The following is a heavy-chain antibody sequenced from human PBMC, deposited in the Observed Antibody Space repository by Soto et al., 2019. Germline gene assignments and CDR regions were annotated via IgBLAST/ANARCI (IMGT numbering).Heavy chain of an antibody. CDR2: IYHSGST. CDR3: ARGLLWFGELLSPPDY. CDR1: GGSISSGGYS. V-gene: IGHV4-30-2*01. D-gene: IGHD3-10*01. J-gene: IGHJ4*02. Sequence: PSETLSLTCAVSGGSISSGGYSWSWIRQPPGKGLEWIGYIYHSGSTYYNPSLKSRVTISVDRSKNQFSLKLSSVTAADTAVYYCARGLLWFGELLSPPDYWGQGTLVTVPS.